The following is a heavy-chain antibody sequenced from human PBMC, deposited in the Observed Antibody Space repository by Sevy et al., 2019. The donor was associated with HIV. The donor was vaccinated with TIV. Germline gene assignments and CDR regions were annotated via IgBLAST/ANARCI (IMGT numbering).Heavy chain of an antibody. V-gene: IGHV2-5*02. J-gene: IGHJ4*02. Sequence: SGPTLVNPTQTLTLTCTFSGFSLSTSGVGVGWIRQPPGKALEWLALIYWDDDERYSPSLKSRLTITKDTSKNQVVLTMTNMDPVDTASYYCAHIPYGEKYWDYWGQGTLVTVSS. CDR3: AHIPYGEKYWDY. CDR1: GFSLSTSGVG. CDR2: IYWDDDE. D-gene: IGHD3-10*01.